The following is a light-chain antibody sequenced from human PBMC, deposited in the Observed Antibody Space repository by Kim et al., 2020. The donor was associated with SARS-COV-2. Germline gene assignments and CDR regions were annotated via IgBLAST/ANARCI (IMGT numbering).Light chain of an antibody. CDR3: QQYDSSPWT. Sequence: LSPGERATLSCRASQSVGADYVAWYQQKPGQAPRLLIFGASTRATDSPDRFTGSGSGTDFSLTINRLEPEDFGIYYCQQYDSSPWTFGQGTKLEI. CDR1: QSVGADY. V-gene: IGKV3-20*01. J-gene: IGKJ1*01. CDR2: GAS.